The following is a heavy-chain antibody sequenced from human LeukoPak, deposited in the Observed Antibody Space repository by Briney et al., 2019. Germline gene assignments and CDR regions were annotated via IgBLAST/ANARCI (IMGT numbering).Heavy chain of an antibody. J-gene: IGHJ4*02. V-gene: IGHV3-74*01. Sequence: GGSLRLSCAASGFTFSSYWMHWVRHTPGKGLVWVSRINGAGSSISYADSVKGRVTISRDNAKNTLYLQMNNLRAGDTAVYYCARGGDYKNDYWGQGTLVTVSS. CDR1: GFTFSSYW. CDR2: INGAGSSI. D-gene: IGHD4-17*01. CDR3: ARGGDYKNDY.